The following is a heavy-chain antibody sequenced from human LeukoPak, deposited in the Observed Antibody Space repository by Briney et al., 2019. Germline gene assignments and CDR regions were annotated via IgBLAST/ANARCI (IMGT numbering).Heavy chain of an antibody. J-gene: IGHJ4*02. CDR2: INLNSGGT. CDR1: GYTFTGYY. Sequence: ASVKVSCKASGYTFTGYYIHWVRQAPGQGLEWMGWINLNSGGTNYAQKFQDRVTMTRDTSITTAYMELSRLRFDDTALYYCARSPHILTGENFGYWGQGTLVTVSS. V-gene: IGHV1-2*02. CDR3: ARSPHILTGENFGY. D-gene: IGHD3-9*01.